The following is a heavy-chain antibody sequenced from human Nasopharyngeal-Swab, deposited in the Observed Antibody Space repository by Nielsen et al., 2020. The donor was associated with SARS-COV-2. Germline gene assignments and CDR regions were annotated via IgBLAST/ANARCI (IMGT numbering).Heavy chain of an antibody. CDR3: ARASVPAAIGVFGFDY. V-gene: IGHV3-48*03. D-gene: IGHD2-2*01. Sequence: VRQALGKGLEWVSYISSSGSTIYYADSVKGRFTISRDNAKNSLYLQMNSLRAEDTAVYYCARASVPAAIGVFGFDYWGQGTLVTVSS. J-gene: IGHJ4*02. CDR2: ISSSGSTI.